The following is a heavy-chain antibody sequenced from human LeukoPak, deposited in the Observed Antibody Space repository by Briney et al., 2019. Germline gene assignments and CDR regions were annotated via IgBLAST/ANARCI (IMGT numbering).Heavy chain of an antibody. CDR1: GGSISSYY. V-gene: IGHV4-59*01. CDR2: IYYSGST. J-gene: IGHJ5*02. Sequence: SETLSLTCTVSGGSISSYYWSWIRQPPGKGLEWIGYIYYSGSTNYNPSLKSRVTISVDTSKNQFSLKLSSVTAADTAVYYYARVVRDGSNWFDPWGQGTLVTVSS. CDR3: ARVVRDGSNWFDP. D-gene: IGHD3-10*01.